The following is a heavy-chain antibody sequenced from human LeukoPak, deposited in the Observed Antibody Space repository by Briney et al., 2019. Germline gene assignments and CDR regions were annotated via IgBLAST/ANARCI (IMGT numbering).Heavy chain of an antibody. CDR1: GFTFSRYS. D-gene: IGHD3-22*01. V-gene: IGHV3-48*02. J-gene: IGHJ4*02. CDR3: AREALSGYYIDY. Sequence: GGSLRLSCVASGFTFSRYSMTWVRQAPGKGLEWLSFISSGSGTVHYADSVEGRFTISRDTAKNSLFLQMNSLRDEDTAVYYCAREALSGYYIDYWGQGTLVAVSP. CDR2: ISSGSGTV.